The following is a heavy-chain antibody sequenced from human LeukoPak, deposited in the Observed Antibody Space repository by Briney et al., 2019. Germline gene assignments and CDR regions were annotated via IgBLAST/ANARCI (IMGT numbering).Heavy chain of an antibody. Sequence: ASVKVSCKASGYTFTGYFVHWVRQAPGQGLEWVGWINPNSCGTDYAQKFQGRVTMSRDTSISTAYMEMTRLTSDDTAVYYCARDAQYFDYLFPFDYWGQGTLITVSS. CDR2: INPNSCGT. J-gene: IGHJ4*02. V-gene: IGHV1-2*02. CDR1: GYTFTGYF. D-gene: IGHD3-9*01. CDR3: ARDAQYFDYLFPFDY.